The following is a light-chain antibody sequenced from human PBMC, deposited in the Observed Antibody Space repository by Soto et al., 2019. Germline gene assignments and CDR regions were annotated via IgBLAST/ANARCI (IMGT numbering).Light chain of an antibody. CDR1: QSVTSS. Sequence: EIVLTQSPATLSLSPGERATLSCRASQSVTSSLVWYQQKPGQAPRLLIYDASNRATGIPARFSGSGSGTDFTLTISSLEPEDFAVYYCQQRSIWPWTFGQGTKVEIK. CDR2: DAS. J-gene: IGKJ1*01. V-gene: IGKV3-11*01. CDR3: QQRSIWPWT.